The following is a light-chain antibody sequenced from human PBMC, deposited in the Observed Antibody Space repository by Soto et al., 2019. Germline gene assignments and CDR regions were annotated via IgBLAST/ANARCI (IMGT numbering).Light chain of an antibody. CDR2: GAS. CDR1: QSVGSNY. V-gene: IGKV3-20*01. J-gene: IGKJ1*01. CDR3: QQYGSSPTWT. Sequence: EIVLTQSPGTLSLSPGERATLSCRASQSVGSNYLAWDQQKPGQAPRLLLYGASSRATGIPDRFSGSGSGTDFTLTISRLEPEDFAVYYCQQYGSSPTWTFGQGTKVDIK.